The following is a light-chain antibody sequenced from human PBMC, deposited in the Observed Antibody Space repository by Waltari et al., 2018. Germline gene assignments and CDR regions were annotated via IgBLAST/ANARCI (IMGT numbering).Light chain of an antibody. J-gene: IGKJ1*01. Sequence: DIEMTQSPSTLSASVGDRVTITCRASQSISSWLAWYQQKPGKAPKLLIYKASSVESGVPSRFSGSGSGTAFTLTISSLQPDDFATYYCQEYHTYSGTFGQGTKVEIK. CDR3: QEYHTYSGT. CDR1: QSISSW. CDR2: KAS. V-gene: IGKV1-5*03.